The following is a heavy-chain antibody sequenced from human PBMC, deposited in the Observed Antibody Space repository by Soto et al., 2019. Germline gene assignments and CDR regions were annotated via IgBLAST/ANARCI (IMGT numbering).Heavy chain of an antibody. D-gene: IGHD6-6*01. J-gene: IGHJ5*02. Sequence: PWGSLRLAGAASGLTFSSYSMNWVCKATGKGLEWVSYISSSSSNIYYADSVKGRFTISRDNAKNSLYLQMNSLRAEDTAVYYCARDWSSWGGSSLWFDPWGQGTLVTVSS. CDR3: ARDWSSWGGSSLWFDP. CDR2: ISSSSSNI. CDR1: GLTFSSYS. V-gene: IGHV3-21*01.